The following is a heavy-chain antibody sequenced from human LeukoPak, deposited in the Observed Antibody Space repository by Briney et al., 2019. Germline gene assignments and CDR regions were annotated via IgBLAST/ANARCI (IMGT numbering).Heavy chain of an antibody. CDR2: IYTSGST. D-gene: IGHD3-16*01. J-gene: IGHJ4*02. Sequence: PSETLSLTCTVSGGSISSYYWSWIRQPAGKGPERIGRIYTSGSTNYNPSLKSRVTISVDKSKNQFSLKLSSVTAADTAVYYCAMVSSSWGYFDYWGQGTLVTVSS. V-gene: IGHV4-4*07. CDR3: AMVSSSWGYFDY. CDR1: GGSISSYY.